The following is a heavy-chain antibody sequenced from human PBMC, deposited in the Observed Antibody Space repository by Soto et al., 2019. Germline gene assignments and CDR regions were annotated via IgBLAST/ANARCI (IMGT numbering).Heavy chain of an antibody. J-gene: IGHJ5*02. CDR3: ARERPDGARLDP. CDR1: GGSIRSGDYY. V-gene: IGHV4-30-4*01. CDR2: IYYSGST. Sequence: SENLSRTCTISGGSIRSGDYYWSWIRQPPGKGLEWIGYIYYSGSTYYNPSLKSRVTISVDTSKNQFSLKLSSVTAADTAVYYCARERPDGARLDPWGQGTLVTVSS. D-gene: IGHD6-6*01.